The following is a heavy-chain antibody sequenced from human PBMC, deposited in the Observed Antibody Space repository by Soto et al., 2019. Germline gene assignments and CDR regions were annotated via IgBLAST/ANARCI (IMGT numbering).Heavy chain of an antibody. D-gene: IGHD3-22*01. V-gene: IGHV3-53*01. CDR1: EVTVIISY. J-gene: IGHJ4*02. Sequence: PGGSLRLSCAASEVTVIISYLTLVRHSPCKGLKWVSVLYPDGMAYYADSVKGRFTISTDNSKNSVYLQMNTLRAEDTAVYYCARGLGREYHDNRGYFHLDYWGQGTLVTVSS. CDR3: ARGLGREYHDNRGYFHLDY. CDR2: LYPDGMA.